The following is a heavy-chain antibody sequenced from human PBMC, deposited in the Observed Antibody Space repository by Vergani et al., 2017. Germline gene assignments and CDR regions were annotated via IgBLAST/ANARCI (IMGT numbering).Heavy chain of an antibody. CDR1: GFTFDDYA. V-gene: IGHV3-9*01. CDR2: ISWNSGSI. Sequence: EVQLVESGGGLVQPGRSLRLSCAASGFTFDDYAMHWVRQAPGKGLEWVSGISWNSGSIGYADSVKGRFTISRDNAKNSLYLQMNSLRAEDTALYYCARLIAAAVEEDYYGMDVWGQGTTVTVSS. J-gene: IGHJ6*02. D-gene: IGHD6-13*01. CDR3: ARLIAAAVEEDYYGMDV.